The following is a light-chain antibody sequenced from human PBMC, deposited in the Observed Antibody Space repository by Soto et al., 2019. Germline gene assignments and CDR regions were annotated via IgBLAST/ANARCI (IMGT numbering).Light chain of an antibody. CDR1: SSDVGGYNY. J-gene: IGLJ1*01. CDR2: DVS. V-gene: IGLV2-14*01. CDR3: SSYSSSSTRV. Sequence: QSVLTQPASVSGSPGQSTTIPCTGTSSDVGGYNYVSWYQQYPGKAPKLMIYDVSNRPSGVSNRFSGSKSGNTASLTISGLQAEDEADYYCSSYSSSSTRVFGTRTKLTVL.